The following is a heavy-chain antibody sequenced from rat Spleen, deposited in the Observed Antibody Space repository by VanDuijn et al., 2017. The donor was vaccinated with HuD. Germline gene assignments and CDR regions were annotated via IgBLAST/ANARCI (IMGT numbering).Heavy chain of an antibody. CDR3: ARVGYSSYIRYFDY. D-gene: IGHD1-2*01. CDR1: GFSLTRYD. V-gene: IGHV2-43*01. CDR2: IWTGGTT. Sequence: QVQLKESGPGLVQPSQTLSLTCTVSGFSLTRYDISWVRQPPGKGLEWMGVIWTGGTTAYNSLLKSRLSSSRDTSKSQVFLKMNCLQTEDTATYYCARVGYSSYIRYFDYWGQGVMVTVSS. J-gene: IGHJ2*01.